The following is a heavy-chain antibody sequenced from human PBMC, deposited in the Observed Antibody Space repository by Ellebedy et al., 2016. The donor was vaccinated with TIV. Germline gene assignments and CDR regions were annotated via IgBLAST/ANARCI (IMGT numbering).Heavy chain of an antibody. CDR2: IYYSGNT. D-gene: IGHD3-9*01. V-gene: IGHV4-39*07. J-gene: IGHJ4*02. CDR1: GGSISSSRYY. Sequence: SETLSLTCTVSGGSISSSRYYWGWIRQPPGKGLEWIGSIYYSGNTNYNPSLKSRVTILVDKSKSQFSLRLTSATATDTAVYYCARYVSYFDTVDQIDYYFDSWGQGALVTVSS. CDR3: ARYVSYFDTVDQIDYYFDS.